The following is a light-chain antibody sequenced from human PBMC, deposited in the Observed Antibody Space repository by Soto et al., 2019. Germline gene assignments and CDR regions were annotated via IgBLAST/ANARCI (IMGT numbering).Light chain of an antibody. CDR3: MQALQTPPWT. Sequence: DIVMTQSPLSLPVTPGEPASISCRSSQSLLHSNGYNYLDWYLQKPGQSPQLLIYLGSNRASGVPDRFSGSGSGTDFTLKICRVEAEDVGVYYCMQALQTPPWTFGQGTKLEIK. J-gene: IGKJ2*01. CDR1: QSLLHSNGYNY. CDR2: LGS. V-gene: IGKV2-28*01.